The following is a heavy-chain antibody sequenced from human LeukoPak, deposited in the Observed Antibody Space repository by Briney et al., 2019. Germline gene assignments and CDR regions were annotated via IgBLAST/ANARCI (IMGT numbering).Heavy chain of an antibody. CDR1: GGTISSYY. CDR2: IYYSGST. J-gene: IGHJ6*02. CDR3: ARAVIRSLGYYYGMDG. D-gene: IGHD3-16*02. V-gene: IGHV4-59*01. Sequence: SGTLSLTCTASGGTISSYYWSWIRQPPGKGLEWVGYIYYSGSTNYNPSLKSRVTISVDTTKNQFSLKLSSVTAAETAVYYCARAVIRSLGYYYGMDGWGQGTTVTVSS.